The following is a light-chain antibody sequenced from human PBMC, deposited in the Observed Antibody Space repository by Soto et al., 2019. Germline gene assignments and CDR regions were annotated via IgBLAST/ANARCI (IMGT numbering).Light chain of an antibody. V-gene: IGKV3-11*01. J-gene: IGKJ4*01. CDR1: HSIGDY. Sequence: IVFTQSPGTLSFSPGERATLSYRASHSIGDYLAWYQHRPAQAPRLLIYDASKRATGIPARFNGSGSGTDFTLTITSLEPEDFAVYYCQQRSSWLTLGGGTKVDIK. CDR2: DAS. CDR3: QQRSSWLT.